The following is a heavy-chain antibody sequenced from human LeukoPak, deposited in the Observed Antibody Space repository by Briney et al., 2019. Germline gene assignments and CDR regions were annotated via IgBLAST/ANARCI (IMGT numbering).Heavy chain of an antibody. CDR3: ARDPRLEISGMVIDMLDY. Sequence: AGASLRLSCAASGFTFSSHSMNWVRQAPGKGLEWGTYISSSSTYIYYAASVKGRFAISRDNARNSLFLQMNSLRAEDSGIYYCARDPRLEISGMVIDMLDYWGQGTLVTVSS. D-gene: IGHD3-3*01. J-gene: IGHJ4*02. CDR1: GFTFSSHS. V-gene: IGHV3-21*01. CDR2: ISSSSTYI.